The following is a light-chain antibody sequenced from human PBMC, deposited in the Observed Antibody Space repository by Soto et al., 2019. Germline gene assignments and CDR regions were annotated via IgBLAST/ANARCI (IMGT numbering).Light chain of an antibody. CDR3: HHYPTWPVT. Sequence: IVMKQSPATLSVTPGERVTFSCRARQGINRKLAWYHHKAVQAPLLLISGASTGATVIPARFSGSGSGTEFTLTITRLQSEDSAVYYSHHYPTWPVTFGRGTQVDI. CDR1: QGINRK. CDR2: GAS. V-gene: IGKV3-15*01. J-gene: IGKJ4*01.